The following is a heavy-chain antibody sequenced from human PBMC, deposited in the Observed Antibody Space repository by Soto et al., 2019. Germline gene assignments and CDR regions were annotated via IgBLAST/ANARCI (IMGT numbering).Heavy chain of an antibody. D-gene: IGHD1-1*01. Sequence: SETLSLTCTVSGGSIGSYYGSWIRQPPGKGLEWIGYIYYSGSTNYNPSLKSRVTISVDTSKNQFSLKLSSVTAADTAVYYCARDRGGTTFNDAFDIWGQGTMVTVSS. CDR2: IYYSGST. CDR3: ARDRGGTTFNDAFDI. V-gene: IGHV4-59*01. J-gene: IGHJ3*02. CDR1: GGSIGSYY.